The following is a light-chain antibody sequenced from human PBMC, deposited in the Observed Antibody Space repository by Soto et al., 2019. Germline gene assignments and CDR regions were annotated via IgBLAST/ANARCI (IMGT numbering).Light chain of an antibody. CDR2: DVN. J-gene: IGLJ1*01. Sequence: QSVLTQPASVSVSPGQSITISCTGTSSDIGAYNYVSWYQQHPGKAPKLLIYDVNYRPSGVSNRLSGSKSGNTASLTISGLQAEDEADYYCSSYAISSAYVFGTGTKVTVL. CDR3: SSYAISSAYV. V-gene: IGLV2-14*01. CDR1: SSDIGAYNY.